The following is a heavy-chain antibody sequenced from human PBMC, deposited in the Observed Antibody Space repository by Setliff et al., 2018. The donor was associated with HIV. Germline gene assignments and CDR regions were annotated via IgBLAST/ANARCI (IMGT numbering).Heavy chain of an antibody. J-gene: IGHJ4*02. CDR3: ARGGAFWSGYYGFDY. CDR1: GYSVSSGYY. Sequence: KPSETLSLTCAVSGYSVSSGYYWAWIQQAPGKGLQWIGQMYYTGTTDYNPSLSSRVTISQDKSRNQFSLNLTSVTAADTAVYYCARGGAFWSGYYGFDYWGQGTLVTVSS. D-gene: IGHD3-3*01. V-gene: IGHV4-38-2*01. CDR2: MYYTGTT.